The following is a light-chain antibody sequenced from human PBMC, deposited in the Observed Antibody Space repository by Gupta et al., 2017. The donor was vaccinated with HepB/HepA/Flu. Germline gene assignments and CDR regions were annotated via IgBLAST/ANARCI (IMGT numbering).Light chain of an antibody. J-gene: IGKJ1*01. CDR2: GAS. CDR3: QQYNNWPPWT. V-gene: IGKV3-15*01. CDR1: QTVSNN. Sequence: VMTQSPATLSVSPGERATLSCRASQTVSNNLAWYQQKPGQAPRLLIYGASTRATGIPARFSGSGSGTEFTLTISSRQSEDFAVYYCQQYNNWPPWTFGQGTKVEIK.